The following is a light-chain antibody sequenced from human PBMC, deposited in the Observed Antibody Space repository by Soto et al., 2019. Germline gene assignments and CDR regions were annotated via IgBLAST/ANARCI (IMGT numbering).Light chain of an antibody. V-gene: IGLV2-14*01. Sequence: QSVLTQPRSVSGSPGQSVTISCTGTSSDVGGYNFVSWYQHHPGKASKLMIYEVTNRPSGISNRFSGSKSGNTASLTISGLQGDDEATYYCSSSTSTSSLVVFGGGTKLTVL. J-gene: IGLJ2*01. CDR2: EVT. CDR3: SSSTSTSSLVV. CDR1: SSDVGGYNF.